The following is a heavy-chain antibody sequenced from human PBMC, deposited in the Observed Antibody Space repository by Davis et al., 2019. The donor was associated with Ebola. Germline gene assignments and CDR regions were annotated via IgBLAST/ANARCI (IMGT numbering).Heavy chain of an antibody. CDR3: ARGGSSSWYYYFDY. CDR1: GGSISSYY. D-gene: IGHD6-13*01. CDR2: IYYSGST. J-gene: IGHJ4*02. Sequence: PSETLSLTCTVSGGSISSYYWSWIRQHPGKGLEWIGYIYYSGSTYYNPSLKSRVTISVDTSKNQFSLKLSSVTAADTAVYYCARGGSSSWYYYFDYWGQGTLVTVSS. V-gene: IGHV4-59*06.